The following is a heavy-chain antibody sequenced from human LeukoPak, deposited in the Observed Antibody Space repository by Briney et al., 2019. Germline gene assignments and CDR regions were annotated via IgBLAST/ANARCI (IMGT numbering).Heavy chain of an antibody. CDR2: IYYSGST. CDR1: GGSISSSNYY. Sequence: PSETLSLTCTVSGGSISSSNYYWGWIRQPPGKGLEWIGNIYYSGSTYYNPSLKSRVTISVDTSKNQFSLKLSSVTAADTAVYYCARDWSGGSYWGDYFDYWGQGTLVTVSS. V-gene: IGHV4-39*07. D-gene: IGHD1-26*01. CDR3: ARDWSGGSYWGDYFDY. J-gene: IGHJ4*02.